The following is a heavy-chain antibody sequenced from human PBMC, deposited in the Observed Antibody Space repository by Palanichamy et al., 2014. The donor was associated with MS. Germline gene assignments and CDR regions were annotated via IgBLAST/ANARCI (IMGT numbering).Heavy chain of an antibody. Sequence: QVQLQESGPGLVKPSQTLSLTCTVSGGSISSGSYYWSWIRQPAGKGLEWIGRIYTSGSTNYNPSLKSRVTISVDTSKNQFSLKLSSVTAADTAVYYCARDVIGIYGDYVGDWYFDLWGRGTLVTVSS. CDR1: GGSISSGSYY. CDR3: ARDVIGIYGDYVGDWYFDL. V-gene: IGHV4-61*02. D-gene: IGHD4-17*01. J-gene: IGHJ2*01. CDR2: IYTSGST.